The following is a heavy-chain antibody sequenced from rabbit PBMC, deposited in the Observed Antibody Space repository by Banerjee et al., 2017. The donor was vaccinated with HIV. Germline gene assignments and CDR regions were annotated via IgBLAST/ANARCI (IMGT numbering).Heavy chain of an antibody. Sequence: QEQLEESGGDLVKPGASLTLTCTASGFSFSSGYYMCWVRQAPGKGLEWIACIYGGGSGSTYYASWVNGRFTISNDNAQSTVDLQMNSLTAADTATYFCAREGDYGDENDWLDLWGQGTLVTVS. CDR2: IYGGGSGST. CDR3: AREGDYGDENDWLDL. CDR1: GFSFSSGYY. V-gene: IGHV1S45*01. J-gene: IGHJ5*01. D-gene: IGHD2-1*01.